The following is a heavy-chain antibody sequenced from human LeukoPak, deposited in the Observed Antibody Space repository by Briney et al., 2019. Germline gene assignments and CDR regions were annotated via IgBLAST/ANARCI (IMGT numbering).Heavy chain of an antibody. D-gene: IGHD6-13*01. CDR3: ARRAPYSSSWLNYYYYYMDV. CDR2: ISAYNGNT. V-gene: IGHV1-18*01. Sequence: GASVKVSCKASGYTFTSYGISWVRQAPGQGLEWMGWISAYNGNTNYAQKLQGRVTMTTDTSTGTAYMELRSLRSDDTAVCYCARRAPYSSSWLNYYYYYMDVWGKGTTVTISS. CDR1: GYTFTSYG. J-gene: IGHJ6*03.